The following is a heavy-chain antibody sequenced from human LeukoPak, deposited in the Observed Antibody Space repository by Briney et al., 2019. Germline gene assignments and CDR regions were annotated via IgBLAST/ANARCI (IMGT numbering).Heavy chain of an antibody. D-gene: IGHD1-14*01. V-gene: IGHV1-8*01. Sequence: ASVKVSCKASGYTFTSYDINWVRQATGQGLEWMGWMNPNSGNTGYSQKLQGRIIMTRNSSISTAYMELSSLRSEDTAVYYCAGGGWAPENWFDPWGQGTLVTVSS. CDR3: AGGGWAPENWFDP. CDR2: MNPNSGNT. J-gene: IGHJ5*02. CDR1: GYTFTSYD.